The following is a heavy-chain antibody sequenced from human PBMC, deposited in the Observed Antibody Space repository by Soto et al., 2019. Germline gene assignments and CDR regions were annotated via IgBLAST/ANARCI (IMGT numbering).Heavy chain of an antibody. Sequence: PSETLSLTCAVYGGSFSGYYWSWIRQPPGKGLEWIGEINHSGSTNYNPSLKSRVTISVDTSKNQFSLKLSSVTAADTAVYYCARGRRVFDFWSGYRHPYFDYWGQGTLVTVSS. CDR2: INHSGST. CDR3: ARGRRVFDFWSGYRHPYFDY. V-gene: IGHV4-34*01. J-gene: IGHJ4*02. CDR1: GGSFSGYY. D-gene: IGHD3-3*01.